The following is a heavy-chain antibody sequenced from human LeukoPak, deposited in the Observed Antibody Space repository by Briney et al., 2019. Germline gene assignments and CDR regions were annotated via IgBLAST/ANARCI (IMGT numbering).Heavy chain of an antibody. V-gene: IGHV4-30-2*01. CDR2: MYHSGST. J-gene: IGHJ4*02. D-gene: IGHD2-21*02. CDR3: ARGPPYIVVVTAIGFFDY. CDR1: GGSISSGGYS. Sequence: SQTLSLTCAVSGGSISSGGYSWSWIRQPPGKGLEWIGYMYHSGSTYYNPSLKSRVTISVDRSKNQFSLKLSSVTAADTAVYYCARGPPYIVVVTAIGFFDYWGQGTLVTVSS.